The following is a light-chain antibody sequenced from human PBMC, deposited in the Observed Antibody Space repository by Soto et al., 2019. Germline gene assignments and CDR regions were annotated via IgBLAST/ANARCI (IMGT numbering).Light chain of an antibody. CDR2: EVN. Sequence: QSALTQPASVSGSPGQSITISCTGTSSDVGGHNYVSWYQQHPGKAPKLMIYEVNNRPSGVSDRFSGSKAGNTASLTISGLQAEDEADYYCISYTTSGTLVFGGGTKVTVL. CDR1: SSDVGGHNY. CDR3: ISYTTSGTLV. V-gene: IGLV2-14*01. J-gene: IGLJ3*02.